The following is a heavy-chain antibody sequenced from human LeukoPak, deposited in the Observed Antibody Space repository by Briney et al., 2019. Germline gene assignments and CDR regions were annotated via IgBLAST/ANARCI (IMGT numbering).Heavy chain of an antibody. J-gene: IGHJ5*02. CDR3: ARDQSGEWEQLTGWWFDP. V-gene: IGHV1-46*01. CDR2: INPSGGFT. CDR1: GYTFSTPW. D-gene: IGHD3-16*01. Sequence: ASVSISCKTSGYTFSTPWMHWVRQAPGQGLEWMAIINPSGGFTSSAQRFQGRVTVTRDMSTSTVYMELSNLKSEDTAVYYCARDQSGEWEQLTGWWFDPWGQGTLVTVSS.